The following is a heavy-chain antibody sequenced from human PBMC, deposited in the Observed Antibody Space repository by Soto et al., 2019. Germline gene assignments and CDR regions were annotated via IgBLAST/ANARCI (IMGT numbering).Heavy chain of an antibody. D-gene: IGHD1-20*01. V-gene: IGHV3-33*01. CDR2: IWYDGTNQ. Sequence: GGSLRLSCAASGFTFGNYGMHWVRQAPGKGLEWVALIWYDGTNQNYADSVKGRFTISRDNSKNTLYLQMNTLRTEDAAVYYCVRDGLTGTSLVLDSWGQGTLVTVS. J-gene: IGHJ5*01. CDR1: GFTFGNYG. CDR3: VRDGLTGTSLVLDS.